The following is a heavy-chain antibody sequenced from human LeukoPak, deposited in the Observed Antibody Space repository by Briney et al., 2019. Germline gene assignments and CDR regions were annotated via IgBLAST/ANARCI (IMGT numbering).Heavy chain of an antibody. D-gene: IGHD2-21*01. Sequence: PSETLSLTCIVSGASVSSGDHHWSWIRQAPGKGLEWIGHNMNTYYNPSLKSRVTISIDTSKNQFSLMLSTVTAADTAIYYCATYYVNCAGRGHWGPGTLVTVSS. CDR1: GASVSSGDHH. CDR2: NMNT. CDR3: ATYYVNCAGRGH. J-gene: IGHJ4*02. V-gene: IGHV4-61*08.